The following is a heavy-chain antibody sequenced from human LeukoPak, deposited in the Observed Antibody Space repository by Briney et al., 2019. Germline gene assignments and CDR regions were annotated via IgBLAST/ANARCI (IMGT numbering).Heavy chain of an antibody. Sequence: ASVKVSCKASGYTFTNYGLSWVRQAPGQGLEWMGWINPNSGGTNYAQKFQGRVTMTRDTSISTAYMELSRLRSDDTAVYYCARVGGSYLGYYYYYMDVWGKGTTVTISS. CDR3: ARVGGSYLGYYYYYMDV. CDR1: GYTFTNYG. V-gene: IGHV1-2*02. J-gene: IGHJ6*03. CDR2: INPNSGGT. D-gene: IGHD1-26*01.